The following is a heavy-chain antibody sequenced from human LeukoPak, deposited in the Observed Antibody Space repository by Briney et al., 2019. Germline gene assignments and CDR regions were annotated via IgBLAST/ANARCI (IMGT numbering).Heavy chain of an antibody. CDR3: ARDSSGWSKY. CDR2: IHYSGST. Sequence: SETLSLTCTVSGDSISNYYWSWIRQPPGKGLEWIGYIHYSGSTNYNPSLKSRVTISVDTSKNQFSLKLSSVTAADTAVYYCARDSSGWSKYWGQGTLVTVSS. J-gene: IGHJ4*02. V-gene: IGHV4-59*01. D-gene: IGHD6-19*01. CDR1: GDSISNYY.